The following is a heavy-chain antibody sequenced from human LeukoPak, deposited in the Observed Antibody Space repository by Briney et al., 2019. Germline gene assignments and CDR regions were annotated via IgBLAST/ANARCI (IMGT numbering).Heavy chain of an antibody. CDR2: ISAYNGNT. J-gene: IGHJ3*02. V-gene: IGHV1-18*04. D-gene: IGHD6-19*01. CDR3: AREGRIAVAGLGIDI. CDR1: GYTFTSYY. Sequence: ASVKVSCKASGYTFTSYYMHWVRQAPGQGLEWMGWISAYNGNTNYAQKLQGRVTMTTDTSTSTAYMELRSLRSDDTAVYYCAREGRIAVAGLGIDIWGQGTMVTVSS.